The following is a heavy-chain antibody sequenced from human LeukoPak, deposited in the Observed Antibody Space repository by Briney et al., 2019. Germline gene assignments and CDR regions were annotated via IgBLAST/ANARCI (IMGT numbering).Heavy chain of an antibody. CDR2: IIPISGTA. CDR3: ARDDELLGYYYYGMDV. V-gene: IGHV1-69*01. D-gene: IGHD2-15*01. Sequence: KVSCKASGGTFSSYAISWVRQAPGQGLEWMGGIIPISGTANYAQKFQGRVTITADESTSTAYMELSSLRSEDTAVYYCARDDELLGYYYYGMDVWGKGTTVTVSS. J-gene: IGHJ6*04. CDR1: GGTFSSYA.